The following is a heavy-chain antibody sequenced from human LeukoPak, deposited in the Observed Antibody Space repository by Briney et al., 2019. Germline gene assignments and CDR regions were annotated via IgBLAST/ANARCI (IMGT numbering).Heavy chain of an antibody. CDR1: GFAFSYDG. CDR3: AKDPYRVVVATGNYLDP. D-gene: IGHD2-15*01. CDR2: ISHDGSNI. J-gene: IGHJ5*02. Sequence: GRSLRLSCAASGFAFSYDGMHWGRHAPGKGLEWGAVISHDGSNIHYGDSVKGPLTIPRDHSKNKVYLQMNSLRAEDTAIYYCAKDPYRVVVATGNYLDPWGQGTLVTVSS. V-gene: IGHV3-30*18.